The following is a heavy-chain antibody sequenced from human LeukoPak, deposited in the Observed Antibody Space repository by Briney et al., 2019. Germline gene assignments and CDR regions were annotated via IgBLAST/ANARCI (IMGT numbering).Heavy chain of an antibody. J-gene: IGHJ3*02. CDR1: GYTFTGYF. CDR2: INPNSDGT. V-gene: IGHV1-2*02. D-gene: IGHD3-10*01. CDR3: ATDYYGSGSYYKVDAFDI. Sequence: ASVKVSCKASGYTFTGYFIHWVRQAPGQGLEWMGWINPNSDGTNYAQKFQGRVTMTEDTSTDTAYMELSSLRSEDTAVYYCATDYYGSGSYYKVDAFDIWGQGTMVTVSS.